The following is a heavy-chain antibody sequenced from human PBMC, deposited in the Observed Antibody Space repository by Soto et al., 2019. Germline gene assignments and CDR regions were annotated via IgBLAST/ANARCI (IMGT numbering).Heavy chain of an antibody. D-gene: IGHD4-4*01. J-gene: IGHJ2*01. CDR1: GFTFSSYA. V-gene: IGHV3-23*01. CDR2: ISGSGDST. Sequence: EVQLLESGGGLVQPGGSLRLSCAASGFTFSSYAMNWVRQAPGKGLEWVSVISGSGDSTYYADSVKGRFSISRDNSKNTLYLPMNSLRAEDTAVYYCARRNSGWYFDLWGRGTLVTLSS. CDR3: ARRNSGWYFDL.